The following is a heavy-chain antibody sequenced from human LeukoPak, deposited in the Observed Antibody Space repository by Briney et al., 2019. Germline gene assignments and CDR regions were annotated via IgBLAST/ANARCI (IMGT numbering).Heavy chain of an antibody. J-gene: IGHJ4*02. CDR3: ATESLPTGSRGYSYGDFDY. V-gene: IGHV3-21*06. CDR2: ISSDSSNI. D-gene: IGHD5-18*01. Sequence: GGSLRLSCAASGLTFSSYNMNWVRQAPGKGLEWVSYISSDSSNIFYADSFKGRFTISRDNAQNSLYLQMNSLRVEDTAVYYCATESLPTGSRGYSYGDFDYWGQGTLVTVSS. CDR1: GLTFSSYN.